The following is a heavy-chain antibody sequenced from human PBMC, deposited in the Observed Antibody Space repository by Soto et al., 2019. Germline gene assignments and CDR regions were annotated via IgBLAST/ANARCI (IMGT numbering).Heavy chain of an antibody. CDR2: IYYSGST. CDR3: ARAGGDYFGYAFDI. CDR1: GGSISSYY. D-gene: IGHD1-26*01. V-gene: IGHV4-59*01. J-gene: IGHJ3*02. Sequence: SETLSITCTVSGGSISSYYWSWIRQPPGKGLEWIGYIYYSGSTNYNPSLKSRVTISVDTSKNQFSLKLSSVTAADTAVYDCARAGGDYFGYAFDIWGQGKIVT.